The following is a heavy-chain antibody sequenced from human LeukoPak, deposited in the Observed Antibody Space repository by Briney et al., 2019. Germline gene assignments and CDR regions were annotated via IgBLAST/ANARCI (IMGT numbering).Heavy chain of an antibody. CDR1: GFTFSSYG. CDR3: AKEHCTNGVYDFCWFDP. Sequence: QPGRSLRLSCAASGFTFSSYGMHWVRQAPGKGLEWVAVISYDGSNKYYADSVEGRFTISRDHSKNTLYLQMNSLRDEDTDVYYCAKEHCTNGVYDFCWFDPWGQGTLVTVSS. CDR2: ISYDGSNK. D-gene: IGHD2-8*01. V-gene: IGHV3-30*18. J-gene: IGHJ5*02.